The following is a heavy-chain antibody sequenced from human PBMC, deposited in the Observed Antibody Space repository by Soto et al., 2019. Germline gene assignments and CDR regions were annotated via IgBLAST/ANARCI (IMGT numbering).Heavy chain of an antibody. Sequence: LYITCSLSGASTVSHYHWTWIRHPPGKGLEWRGYIFNSGTTFYNPSLTSRLSISMDTSGNHFSLELRSVTAADTAVYYCALALGPTTGLDYWGQGTLVTGS. CDR2: IFNSGTT. CDR3: ALALGPTTGLDY. J-gene: IGHJ4*02. CDR1: GASTVSHYH. D-gene: IGHD1-26*01. V-gene: IGHV4-31*02.